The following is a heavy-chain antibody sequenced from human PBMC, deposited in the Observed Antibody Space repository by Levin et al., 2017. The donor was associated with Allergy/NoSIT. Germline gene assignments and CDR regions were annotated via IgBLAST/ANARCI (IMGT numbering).Heavy chain of an antibody. CDR1: GFTFSNYN. CDR2: ISISSSTI. Sequence: LSLTCAASGFTFSNYNMNWVRQAPGKGLEWVSYISISSSTIYYADSVKGRFTISRDNAKNSLYLQMNSLRAEDTAVYYCARDTPSYYDILTGYYSAEGAFDIWGQGTMVTVSS. CDR3: ARDTPSYYDILTGYYSAEGAFDI. V-gene: IGHV3-48*01. D-gene: IGHD3-9*01. J-gene: IGHJ3*02.